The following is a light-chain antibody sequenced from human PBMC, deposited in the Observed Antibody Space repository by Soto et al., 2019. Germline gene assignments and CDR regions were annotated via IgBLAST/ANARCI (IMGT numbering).Light chain of an antibody. J-gene: IGKJ2*01. CDR3: QQYNSYSPVYT. CDR1: QSISSW. CDR2: DAS. V-gene: IGKV1-5*01. Sequence: DIQMTQSPSTLSASVGDRVTITCRASQSISSWLAWYQQKPGKAPKLLIYDASSLESGVPSRFSGSGSGTEFTLTISSLQPDDFANYYCQQYNSYSPVYTFGQGTKLEIK.